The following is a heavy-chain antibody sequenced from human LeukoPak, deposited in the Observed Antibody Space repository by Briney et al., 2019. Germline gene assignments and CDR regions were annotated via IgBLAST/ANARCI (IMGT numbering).Heavy chain of an antibody. CDR2: INHSGST. Sequence: PSETLSLTCAVYGGSFSGYYWSWIRQPPWKGLEWIGEINHSGSTNYNPSLKSRVTISVDTSKNQFSLKLSSVTAADTAVYYCARRYNWKAGAFDIWGQGTMVTVSS. V-gene: IGHV4-34*01. CDR1: GGSFSGYY. CDR3: ARRYNWKAGAFDI. D-gene: IGHD1-20*01. J-gene: IGHJ3*02.